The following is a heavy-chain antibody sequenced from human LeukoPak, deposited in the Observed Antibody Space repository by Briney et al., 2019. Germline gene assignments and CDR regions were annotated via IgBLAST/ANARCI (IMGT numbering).Heavy chain of an antibody. CDR2: ISAYNGNT. D-gene: IGHD2/OR15-2a*01. J-gene: IGHJ6*03. V-gene: IGHV1-18*01. CDR1: GYTFTSYG. Sequence: GASVKVSCKASGYTFTSYGISWVRQAPGHGLEWMGWISAYNGNTNYAQKVQSRVTMTTDTSTRTAYMQLWSLRADDKAVYYCAILKYYYYYIDVWGKGTTVTVSS. CDR3: AILKYYYYYIDV.